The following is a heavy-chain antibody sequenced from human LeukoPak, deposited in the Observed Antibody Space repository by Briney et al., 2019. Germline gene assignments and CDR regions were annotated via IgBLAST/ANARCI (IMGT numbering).Heavy chain of an antibody. V-gene: IGHV1-2*02. CDR2: INPNSGGT. D-gene: IGHD2-2*01. CDR1: GYTFTGYY. Sequence: GASVKVSCKASGYTFTGYYMHWVRQAPGQGLEWMGWINPNSGGTNYAQKFQGRVTMTRDTSISTAYMELRSLRSDDTAVYYCARTLVVPAASDAFDIWGQGTMVTVSS. J-gene: IGHJ3*02. CDR3: ARTLVVPAASDAFDI.